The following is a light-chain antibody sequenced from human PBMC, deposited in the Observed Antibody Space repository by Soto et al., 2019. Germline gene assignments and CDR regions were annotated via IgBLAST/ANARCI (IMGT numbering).Light chain of an antibody. Sequence: EIVLTQSPGTLSLSPGERATLSCRASQSLSGGYLAWFQQKPGQTPRRLIYSASNRDTGIRDRFSGSGSGTDYTLTISRLEPEDFVVYYCQQNGSLPITFGQGTRLEIK. CDR2: SAS. V-gene: IGKV3-20*01. J-gene: IGKJ5*01. CDR3: QQNGSLPIT. CDR1: QSLSGGY.